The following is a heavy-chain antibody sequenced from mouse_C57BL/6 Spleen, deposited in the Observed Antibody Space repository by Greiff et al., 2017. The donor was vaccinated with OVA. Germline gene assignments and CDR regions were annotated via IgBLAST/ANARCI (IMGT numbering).Heavy chain of an antibody. J-gene: IGHJ4*01. Sequence: QVQLQQPGAELVKPGASVKLSCKASGYTFTSYWMHWVKQRPGRGLEWIGRIDPNSGGTKYNEKFKSKATLTVDKPSSTAYMQLSSLTSEDSAVYYCASPYYYGRDSMDYWGQGTSVTVSS. V-gene: IGHV1-72*01. CDR2: IDPNSGGT. CDR1: GYTFTSYW. CDR3: ASPYYYGRDSMDY. D-gene: IGHD1-1*01.